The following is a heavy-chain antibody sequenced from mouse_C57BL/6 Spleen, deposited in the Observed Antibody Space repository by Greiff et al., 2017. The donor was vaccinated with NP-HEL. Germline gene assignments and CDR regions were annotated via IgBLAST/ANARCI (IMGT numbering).Heavy chain of an antibody. CDR2: IYPGDGDT. CDR1: GYAFSSYW. CDR3: ARQGYGYDGTAMDY. Sequence: VKLMESGAELVKPGASVKISCKASGYAFSSYWMNWVKQRPGKGLEWIGQIYPGDGDTNYNGKFKGKATLTADKSSSTAYMQLSSLTSEDSAVYFCARQGYGYDGTAMDYWGQGTSVTVSS. D-gene: IGHD2-2*01. V-gene: IGHV1-80*01. J-gene: IGHJ4*01.